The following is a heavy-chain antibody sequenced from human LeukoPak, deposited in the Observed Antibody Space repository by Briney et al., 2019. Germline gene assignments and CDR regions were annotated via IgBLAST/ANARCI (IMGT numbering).Heavy chain of an antibody. Sequence: PGGSLRLSCAASAXTFSDYSVNWVRQAPGKGLEWISYIDTSSSTMYYADSVMGRFTISRDNSKESLYLQMNSLRDEDTAVYYCAREDDSWGPNNLDLWGQGTMVTVSS. V-gene: IGHV3-48*02. CDR2: IDTSSSTM. CDR3: AREDDSWGPNNLDL. CDR1: AXTFSDYS. J-gene: IGHJ3*01. D-gene: IGHD7-27*01.